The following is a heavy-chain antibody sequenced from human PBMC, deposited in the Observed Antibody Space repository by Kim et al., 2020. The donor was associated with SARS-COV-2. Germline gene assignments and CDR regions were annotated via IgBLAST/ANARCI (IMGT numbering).Heavy chain of an antibody. CDR3: ASPAGATAGPATGAYYYYGMDV. J-gene: IGHJ6*02. V-gene: IGHV1-69*13. CDR1: GGTFSSYA. D-gene: IGHD6-13*01. CDR2: IIPIFGTA. Sequence: SVKVSCKASGGTFSSYAISWVRQAPGQGLEWMGGIIPIFGTANYAQKFQGRVTITADESTSTAYMELSSLRSEDTAVYYCASPAGATAGPATGAYYYYGMDVWGQGTTVTVSS.